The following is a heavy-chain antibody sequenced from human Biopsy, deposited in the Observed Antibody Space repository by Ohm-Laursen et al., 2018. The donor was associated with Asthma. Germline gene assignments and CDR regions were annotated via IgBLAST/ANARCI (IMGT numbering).Heavy chain of an antibody. V-gene: IGHV3-7*01. J-gene: IGHJ1*01. Sequence: SLRVSCVDSGFTLGDYWMSWVRQVPGKGLEWVANIKHDGSEKNHVDSLKGRFTISRDNAKNLLFLQMNSLRAEDTAVYYCARTFHFWSPYHAEHYQLWGQGTLVTVSS. CDR1: GFTLGDYW. CDR2: IKHDGSEK. D-gene: IGHD3-3*01. CDR3: ARTFHFWSPYHAEHYQL.